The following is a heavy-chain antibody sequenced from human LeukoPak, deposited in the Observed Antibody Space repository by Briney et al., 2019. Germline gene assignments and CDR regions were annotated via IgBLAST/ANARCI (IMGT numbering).Heavy chain of an antibody. Sequence: GGSLRLSCAASGFIFSRYGMSWVRQAPGKGLEWVSAISGSGGTTYYTDSVKGRFTISRDNAKNSLYLQMNSLRAEDTAVYYCARDPPSSSSFDLWGQGTLVTVSS. CDR1: GFIFSRYG. CDR3: ARDPPSSSSFDL. J-gene: IGHJ4*02. V-gene: IGHV3-23*01. D-gene: IGHD6-13*01. CDR2: ISGSGGTT.